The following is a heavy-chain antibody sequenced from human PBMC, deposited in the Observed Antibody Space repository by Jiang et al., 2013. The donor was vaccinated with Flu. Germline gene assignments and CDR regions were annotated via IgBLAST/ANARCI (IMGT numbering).Heavy chain of an antibody. CDR2: IYHSGTT. J-gene: IGHJ4*02. V-gene: IGHV4-61*08. Sequence: GLVKPSETLSLTCSVSGGSVSSGGYYWSWIRQPPGKGLEWIGYIYHSGTTNQNPSLKSRGTISVDTSKNQFSLKLSSVTAADTAVYYCAILGYCSGGSCYDYFDYWGQGTLVTVSS. CDR1: GGSVSSGGYY. D-gene: IGHD2-15*01. CDR3: AILGYCSGGSCYDYFDY.